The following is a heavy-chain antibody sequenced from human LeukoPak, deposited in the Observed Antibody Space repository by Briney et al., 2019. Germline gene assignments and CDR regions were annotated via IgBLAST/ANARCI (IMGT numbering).Heavy chain of an antibody. CDR1: GFTFNAYT. CDR3: ARGFDTNAFDI. CDR2: ISNDGSNK. J-gene: IGHJ3*02. V-gene: IGHV3-30*04. D-gene: IGHD3-3*01. Sequence: PGGSLRLSCAASGFTFNAYTMHWVRKAPGKGLEWVARISNDGSNKYYTDSVKGRFTISRDSSKNTVYLQMNSLRTEDTALYYCARGFDTNAFDIGGQGTLVTVSS.